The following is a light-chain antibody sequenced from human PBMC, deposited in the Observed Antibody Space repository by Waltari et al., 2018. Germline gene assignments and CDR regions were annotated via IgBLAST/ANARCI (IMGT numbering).Light chain of an antibody. J-gene: IGKJ2*01. V-gene: IGKV3-20*01. Sequence: EIVLTQSPGTLSLSPGERATLSCRASQSVSSSYLAWYQQKPGQAPRLLIYGASSRATGIPERFSGSGSGTDFTLTISRLEPEDFAVYYCQQYGSSLGTFGQGTKLEIK. CDR1: QSVSSSY. CDR2: GAS. CDR3: QQYGSSLGT.